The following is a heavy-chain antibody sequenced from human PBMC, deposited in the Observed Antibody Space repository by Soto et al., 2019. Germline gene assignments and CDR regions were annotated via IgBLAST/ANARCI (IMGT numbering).Heavy chain of an antibody. CDR2: ISYDGSNK. Sequence: QVQLVESGGGVVQPGRSLRLSCAASGFTFSSYAMHWVRQAPGKGLEWVAVISYDGSNKYYADSVKGRFTISRDNSKNTLYLQMNSLRAEDTAVYYCARDRAGKGAVASNEPGYWGQGTLVTVSS. V-gene: IGHV3-30-3*01. D-gene: IGHD6-19*01. CDR1: GFTFSSYA. J-gene: IGHJ4*02. CDR3: ARDRAGKGAVASNEPGY.